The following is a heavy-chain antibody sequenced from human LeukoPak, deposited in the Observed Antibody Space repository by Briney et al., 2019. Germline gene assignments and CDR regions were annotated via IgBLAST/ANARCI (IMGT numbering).Heavy chain of an antibody. D-gene: IGHD6-6*01. V-gene: IGHV4-59*01. Sequence: PSETLSLTCTVSGGSISSYYWSWIRQPPGKGLEWIGYISYSGSTNYNPSLKSRVTISGDTSKKQFSLKLTSVTAADTAVYYYARGLEQLVQPFDYWGQGTLVTVSS. CDR3: ARGLEQLVQPFDY. CDR1: GGSISSYY. CDR2: ISYSGST. J-gene: IGHJ4*02.